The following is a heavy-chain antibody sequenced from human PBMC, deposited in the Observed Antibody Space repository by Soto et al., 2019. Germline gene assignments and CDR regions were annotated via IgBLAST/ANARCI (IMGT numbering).Heavy chain of an antibody. D-gene: IGHD7-27*01. J-gene: IGHJ6*02. CDR2: IYSGGST. Sequence: GGSLRLSCAASGFTVSSNYMSWVRQAPGKGLEWVSVIYSGGSTYYADSVKGRFTISRDNSKNTLYLQMNSLRAEDTAVYYCARTDWGYYYYYGMDVWGQGTTVTVSS. V-gene: IGHV3-53*01. CDR3: ARTDWGYYYYYGMDV. CDR1: GFTVSSNY.